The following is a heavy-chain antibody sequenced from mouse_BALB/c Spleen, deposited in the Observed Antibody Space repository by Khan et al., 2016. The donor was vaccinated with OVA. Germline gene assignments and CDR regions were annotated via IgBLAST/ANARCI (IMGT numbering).Heavy chain of an antibody. V-gene: IGHV1-4*01. D-gene: IGHD2-14*01. CDR2: INPSNGYT. Sequence: QVQLQQPGAELARPGASVKMSCKASGYTFTSYTIHWIKKRPGQGLEWIGYINPSNGYTNYNQKFKDKATLNTDKSSTTAYLQLSSLTSDDSAVYNCVRDGASHRNDCWFAYWGQGTLVTVSA. CDR3: VRDGASHRNDCWFAY. J-gene: IGHJ3*01. CDR1: GYTFTSYT.